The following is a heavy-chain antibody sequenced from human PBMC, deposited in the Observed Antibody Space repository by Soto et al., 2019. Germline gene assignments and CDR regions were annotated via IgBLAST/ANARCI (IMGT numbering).Heavy chain of an antibody. V-gene: IGHV4-34*01. J-gene: IGHJ6*02. CDR1: GGSFSGYY. CDR2: INHSGST. Sequence: SETLSLTRAVYGGSFSGYYWNWIRQPPGKGLEWMGEINHSGSTNYNPCLNSRVSIAVDTSKNKFSLKLSSVTAADTAVYYCASLTVRSYYYYYGMDVWGQGTTVT. CDR3: ASLTVRSYYYYYGMDV. D-gene: IGHD3-22*01.